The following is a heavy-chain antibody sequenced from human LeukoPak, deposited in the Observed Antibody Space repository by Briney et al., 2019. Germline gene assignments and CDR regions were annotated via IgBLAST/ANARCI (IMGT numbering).Heavy chain of an antibody. Sequence: ASVKVSCKASAYTFTGYYMHWVRQAPGQGLEWMGWINPNSGGTNYAQKFQGRVTMTRDTSISTAYMELSRLRSDDTAVYYCAREGPETVGAPAYWGQGTLVTVSS. D-gene: IGHD1-26*01. CDR1: AYTFTGYY. CDR2: INPNSGGT. CDR3: AREGPETVGAPAY. V-gene: IGHV1-2*02. J-gene: IGHJ4*02.